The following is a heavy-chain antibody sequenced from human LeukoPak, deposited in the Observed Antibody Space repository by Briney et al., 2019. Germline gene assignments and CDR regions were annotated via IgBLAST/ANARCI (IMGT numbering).Heavy chain of an antibody. J-gene: IGHJ4*02. Sequence: GGSLRLSCAASGFTFSSYAMGWVRQAPGKGLEWVSSISSSSSYIYYADSVKGRFTISRDNAKNSLYLQMNSLRAEDTAVYYCARDLKSRPDYWGQGTLVTVSS. CDR2: ISSSSSYI. CDR1: GFTFSSYA. V-gene: IGHV3-21*01. CDR3: ARDLKSRPDY.